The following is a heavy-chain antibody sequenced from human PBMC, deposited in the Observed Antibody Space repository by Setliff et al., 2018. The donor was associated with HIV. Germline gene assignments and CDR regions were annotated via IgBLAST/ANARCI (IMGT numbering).Heavy chain of an antibody. CDR2: INHSGST. V-gene: IGHV4-34*01. J-gene: IGHJ1*01. Sequence: TSETLSLTCAVYGGSFNGYYWSWIRQPPGKGLEWIGEINHSGSTNYNPSLKSRVTMSVDKSKNQFSLRLSSVTAADTAVYYCARARRAGSGPKYFQHWGQGTLGTVSS. CDR1: GGSFNGYY. CDR3: ARARRAGSGPKYFQH. D-gene: IGHD2-15*01.